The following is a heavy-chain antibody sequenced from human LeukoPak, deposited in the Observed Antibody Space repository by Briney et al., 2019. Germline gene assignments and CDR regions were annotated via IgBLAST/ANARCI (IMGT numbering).Heavy chain of an antibody. CDR1: GYTFTSYG. D-gene: IGHD5-18*01. J-gene: IGHJ6*02. CDR2: ISAYNGNT. Sequence: ASVKVSCKASGYTFTSYGISWVRQAPGQGLEWMGWISAYNGNTNYAQKFQGRVTMTRDTSTSTVYMELSSLRSEDTAVYYCARFPNTAMVMGLEYYYYGMDVWGQGTTVTVSS. V-gene: IGHV1-18*01. CDR3: ARFPNTAMVMGLEYYYYGMDV.